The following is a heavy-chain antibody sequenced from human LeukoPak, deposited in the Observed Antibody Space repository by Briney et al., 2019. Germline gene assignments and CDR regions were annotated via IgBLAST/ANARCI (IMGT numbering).Heavy chain of an antibody. CDR1: GGSINSGGYY. CDR2: IYYSGST. J-gene: IGHJ4*02. Sequence: SQTLSLTGTVSGGSINSGGYYWSWIRQHPGKGLEWIGYIYYSGSTYYNPSLKSRITVSVDTSKNQFSLKLSSVTAADTAVYYCARDHDGAFDYWGQGILVTVSS. D-gene: IGHD3-16*01. CDR3: ARDHDGAFDY. V-gene: IGHV4-31*03.